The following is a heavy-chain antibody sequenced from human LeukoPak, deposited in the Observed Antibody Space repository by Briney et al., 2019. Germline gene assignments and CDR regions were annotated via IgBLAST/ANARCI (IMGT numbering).Heavy chain of an antibody. CDR3: ARITYYYDSSVCMDV. CDR1: GGSISSYY. Sequence: EPSETLSLTCTVSGGSISSYYWSWIRQPPGKGLEWIGYIYYSGSTNYNPSLKSRVTISVDTSKNQFSLKLSSVTAADTAVYYCARITYYYDSSVCMDVWGQGTTVTVSS. CDR2: IYYSGST. J-gene: IGHJ6*02. V-gene: IGHV4-59*08. D-gene: IGHD3-22*01.